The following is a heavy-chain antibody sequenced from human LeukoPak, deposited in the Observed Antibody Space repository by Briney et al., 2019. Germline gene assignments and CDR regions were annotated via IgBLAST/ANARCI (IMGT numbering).Heavy chain of an antibody. J-gene: IGHJ4*02. D-gene: IGHD2-2*01. Sequence: GGSLRLSCAASGLIFSNNYMSWVRQAPGKGLEWVSIVYSGGHTYYADSVKGRFTISRDKSKNTLYLQMSSLRAEDTAVYYCARGIRDCSRTTCYQPFDYWGQGALVTVSS. CDR3: ARGIRDCSRTTCYQPFDY. CDR2: VYSGGHT. V-gene: IGHV3-53*01. CDR1: GLIFSNNY.